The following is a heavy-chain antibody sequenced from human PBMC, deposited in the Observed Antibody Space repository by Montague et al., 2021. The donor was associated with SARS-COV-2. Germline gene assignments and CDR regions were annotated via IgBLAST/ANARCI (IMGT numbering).Heavy chain of an antibody. J-gene: IGHJ4*02. CDR2: IYYSGST. D-gene: IGHD3-10*01. Sequence: SETLSLTCTVSGGSISSYYWSWIRQPPGKGLEWSGYIYYSGSTNYNPSLKSRVTISVDTSKNQFSLKLSSVTAADTAVYYCARQGRSGGLWFWGGHFDYWGQGPLVTVSS. V-gene: IGHV4-59*08. CDR1: GGSISSYY. CDR3: ARQGRSGGLWFWGGHFDY.